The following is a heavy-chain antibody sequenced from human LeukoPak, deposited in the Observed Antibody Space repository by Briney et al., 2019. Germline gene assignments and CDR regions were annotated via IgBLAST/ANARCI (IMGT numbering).Heavy chain of an antibody. CDR3: AAKGNGYTGIYVFAH. CDR1: GFTFSSYA. V-gene: IGHV3-66*01. D-gene: IGHD5-12*01. J-gene: IGHJ4*02. Sequence: PGGSLRLSCAASGFTFSSYAMSWVRQAPGKGLEWVSVFYASGSTYYTDSVKGRFTISRDISKNSLHLQMNSLRPEDTAVYYCAAKGNGYTGIYVFAHWGQGTLVTVSS. CDR2: FYASGST.